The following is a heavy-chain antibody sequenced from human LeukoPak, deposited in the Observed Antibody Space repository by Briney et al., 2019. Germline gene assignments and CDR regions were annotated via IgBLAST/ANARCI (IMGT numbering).Heavy chain of an antibody. V-gene: IGHV4-34*01. Sequence: TSETLSLTCAVYGGSFSGYYWSWIRQPPGKGLEWIGEINHSGSTNYNPSLKSRVTISVDTSKNQFSLKLSSVTAADTAVYYCATRKLGNDYWGQGTLVTVSS. J-gene: IGHJ4*02. D-gene: IGHD7-27*01. CDR3: ATRKLGNDY. CDR1: GGSFSGYY. CDR2: INHSGST.